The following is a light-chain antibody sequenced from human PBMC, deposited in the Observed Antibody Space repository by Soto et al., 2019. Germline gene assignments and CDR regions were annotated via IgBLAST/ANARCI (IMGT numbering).Light chain of an antibody. CDR2: GAS. Sequence: EIVMTQSPATLSVSPGERATLSCRASQSVSSNLAWYQQKPGQAPRLLIYGASTRATGIPARCSGSGSGTEFTLTISSLQSEDFAVYYCQQYNNWPRTFVQGTQVEIK. V-gene: IGKV3-15*01. J-gene: IGKJ1*01. CDR1: QSVSSN. CDR3: QQYNNWPRT.